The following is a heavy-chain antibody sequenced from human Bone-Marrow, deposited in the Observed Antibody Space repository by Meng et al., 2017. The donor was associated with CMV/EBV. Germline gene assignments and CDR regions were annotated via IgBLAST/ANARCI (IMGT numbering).Heavy chain of an antibody. V-gene: IGHV1-46*01. Sequence: ASVKVSCKASGYTFTSYGISWLRQAPGQGLEWMGIINPSGGSTSYAQKFQGRVTMTRDTSTSTVYMELSSLRSEDTAVYYCARGGYQLLSIASSGFDPWGQGTLVTVSS. D-gene: IGHD2-2*01. CDR1: GYTFTSYG. CDR3: ARGGYQLLSIASSGFDP. J-gene: IGHJ5*02. CDR2: INPSGGST.